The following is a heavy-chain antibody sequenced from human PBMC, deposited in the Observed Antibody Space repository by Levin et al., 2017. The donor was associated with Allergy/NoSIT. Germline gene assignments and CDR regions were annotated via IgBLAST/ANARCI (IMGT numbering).Heavy chain of an antibody. CDR3: ARVPPTYQLLRNPPKDFYYGLDV. CDR2: IDPFSGDT. CDR1: GYTFTGYY. Sequence: ASVKVSCKASGYTFTGYYVHWVRQAPGQGLEWMGWIDPFSGDTNYAQKFQGKVTMTRDTMNTAYLVLSRLRSDDTAIYYCARVPPTYQLLRNPPKDFYYGLDVWGQGTTVIVSS. J-gene: IGHJ6*02. D-gene: IGHD2-2*01. V-gene: IGHV1-2*02.